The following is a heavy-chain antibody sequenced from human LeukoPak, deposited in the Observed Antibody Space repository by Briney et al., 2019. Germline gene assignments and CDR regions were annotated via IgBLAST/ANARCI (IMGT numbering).Heavy chain of an antibody. D-gene: IGHD2-15*01. Sequence: VASVKVSCKASGYSFTSYDINWVRQATGQGLEWMGWMNPNSGNTGFAQKFQGGVTMTRDTSISTAYMELSSLRSDDAAVYYCARGSVGISCRGGSCYHFDNWGQGTLVTVS. V-gene: IGHV1-8*01. J-gene: IGHJ4*02. CDR3: ARGSVGISCRGGSCYHFDN. CDR2: MNPNSGNT. CDR1: GYSFTSYD.